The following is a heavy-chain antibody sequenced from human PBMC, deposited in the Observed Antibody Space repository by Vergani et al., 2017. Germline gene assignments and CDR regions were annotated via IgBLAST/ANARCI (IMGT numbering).Heavy chain of an antibody. D-gene: IGHD6-19*01. J-gene: IGHJ6*02. Sequence: QVQLVQSGAEVKKPGASVKVSCKASGYTFTGYYMHWVRQAPGQGLEWMGWINPNSGNPTYAPGFTGRFVFSLDTSVSTAYLQISGLKAEDSAVYYCARGRQWRLTEYLYGMDVWGQGTTVTVSS. CDR3: ARGRQWRLTEYLYGMDV. V-gene: IGHV7-4-1*02. CDR2: INPNSGNP. CDR1: GYTFTGYY.